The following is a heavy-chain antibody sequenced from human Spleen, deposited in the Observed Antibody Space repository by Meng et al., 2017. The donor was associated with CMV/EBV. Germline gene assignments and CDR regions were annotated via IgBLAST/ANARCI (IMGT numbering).Heavy chain of an antibody. CDR1: GYSISSGYY. D-gene: IGHD4-17*01. J-gene: IGHJ4*02. V-gene: IGHV4-38-2*02. CDR3: ARESATYGELAEYYFDF. CDR2: IDHTGGS. Sequence: SETLSLTCTVSGYSISSGYYWGWIRQPPGKGLEWIGSIDHTGGSYYTPSLKSRVTMSVDTSKNHFSLTLTSVTAADTAVYYCARESATYGELAEYYFDFWGQGTPVTVS.